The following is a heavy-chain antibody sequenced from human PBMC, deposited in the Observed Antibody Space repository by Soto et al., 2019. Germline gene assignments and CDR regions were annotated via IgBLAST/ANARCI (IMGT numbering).Heavy chain of an antibody. J-gene: IGHJ6*02. D-gene: IGHD1-26*01. Sequence: QVQLVQSGAEVKKPGSSVKVSCKASGGTFSSYAISWVRQAAGQGLQWMGGIIPSFGTANYAQKFQGRVTITADESTRAAYMELRSLRSEDTDADDSAHPVGATSSDYYCMDVWGQGTTVTVSS. CDR3: AHPVGATSSDYYCMDV. V-gene: IGHV1-69*12. CDR2: IIPSFGTA. CDR1: GGTFSSYA.